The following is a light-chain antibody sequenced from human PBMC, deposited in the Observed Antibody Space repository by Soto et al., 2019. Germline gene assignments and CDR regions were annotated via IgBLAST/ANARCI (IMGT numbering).Light chain of an antibody. J-gene: IGKJ2*01. Sequence: DIVMTQSPDSLAVSLGERATINCKSSQSVLYSSNNKNYLAWYQQRRGQPTKLLIYWASTRESGVPDRFSGSGSGKDFTLTITSLQAEDVAVYYCQQYESTPPTFGQGTKLEIK. CDR1: QSVLYSSNNKNY. CDR2: WAS. V-gene: IGKV4-1*01. CDR3: QQYESTPPT.